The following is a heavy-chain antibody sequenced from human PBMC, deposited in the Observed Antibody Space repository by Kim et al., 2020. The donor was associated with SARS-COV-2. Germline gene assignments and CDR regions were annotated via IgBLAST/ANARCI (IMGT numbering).Heavy chain of an antibody. CDR3: TRDFGKLGGDY. CDR1: GLTLRNHW. V-gene: IGHV3-74*01. Sequence: GGSLRLSCAASGLTLRNHWMHWVRQPPGKGLVWVSRINTDGGTTTYADSVKGRFTISRDDAKNTLYLQMNSLRAEDTAVYYCTRDFGKLGGDYWGQGTLVTVSS. J-gene: IGHJ4*02. D-gene: IGHD7-27*01. CDR2: INTDGGTT.